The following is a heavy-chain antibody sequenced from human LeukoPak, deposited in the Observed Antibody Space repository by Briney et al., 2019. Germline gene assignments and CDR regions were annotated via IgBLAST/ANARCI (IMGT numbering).Heavy chain of an antibody. D-gene: IGHD6-6*01. CDR2: ISWNSGTI. V-gene: IGHV3-9*01. Sequence: PGRSLRLSCAASGFTFDDYAPHWVRQAPGKGLEWVSGISWNSGTIGYADSVKGRFTISRDNAKNSLYLQMNSLKNEDTAVYYCARVASSSYAFDYWGQGTLVTVSS. CDR1: GFTFDDYA. J-gene: IGHJ4*02. CDR3: ARVASSSYAFDY.